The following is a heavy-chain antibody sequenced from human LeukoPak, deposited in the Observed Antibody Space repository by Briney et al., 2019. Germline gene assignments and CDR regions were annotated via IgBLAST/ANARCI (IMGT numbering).Heavy chain of an antibody. V-gene: IGHV4-34*01. Sequence: SETLSLTCAVYGGSFSGYYWSWIRQPPGKGLEWIGEINHSGSTNYNPSLKSRVTISVDTSKNQFSLKLSSVTAADTAVYYCARYIVGATTRNAFDIWGQGTMVTVSS. D-gene: IGHD1-26*01. J-gene: IGHJ3*02. CDR1: GGSFSGYY. CDR2: INHSGST. CDR3: ARYIVGATTRNAFDI.